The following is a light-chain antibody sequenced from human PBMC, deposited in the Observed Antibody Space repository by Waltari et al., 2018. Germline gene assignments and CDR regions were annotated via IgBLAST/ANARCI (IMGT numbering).Light chain of an antibody. J-gene: IGKJ2*02. V-gene: IGKV1-39*01. CDR3: QQSYSTPCT. CDR1: QSISTS. CDR2: GAS. Sequence: DIQMTQSPPSLASSVGCRVTITCRATQSISTSVNWYQQKPGKAPNLLIYGASSLERGVPSRFSGSGSGTDFTLTISSLQPEDFATYYCQQSYSTPCTFGQGTKLEIK.